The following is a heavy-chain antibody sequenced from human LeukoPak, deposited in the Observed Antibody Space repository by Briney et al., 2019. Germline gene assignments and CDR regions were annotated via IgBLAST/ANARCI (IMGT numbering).Heavy chain of an antibody. J-gene: IGHJ6*02. Sequence: SETLSLTCTVSGVSIRSSYYYWGWIRQPPGKGLEWIGEINHSGSTNYNPSLKSRVTISVDTSKNQFSLKLSSVTAADTAVYYCARGHIVVVTDLGYYGMDVWGQGTTVTVSS. CDR2: INHSGST. V-gene: IGHV4-39*07. CDR3: ARGHIVVVTDLGYYGMDV. D-gene: IGHD2-21*02. CDR1: GVSIRSSYYY.